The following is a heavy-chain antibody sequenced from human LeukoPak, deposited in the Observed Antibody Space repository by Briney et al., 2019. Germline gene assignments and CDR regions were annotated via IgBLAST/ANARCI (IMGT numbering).Heavy chain of an antibody. Sequence: GGSLRLSCAASGFTFSSYAMTWVRQAPRKGLEWVSGISGSGGSTYYADSVKGRFTISRDNSKNTLYLQMNSLRAEDTAVYYCAKARRSGCSSTSCYPFDYWGQGTLVTVSS. CDR2: ISGSGGST. J-gene: IGHJ4*02. CDR3: AKARRSGCSSTSCYPFDY. D-gene: IGHD2-2*01. V-gene: IGHV3-23*01. CDR1: GFTFSSYA.